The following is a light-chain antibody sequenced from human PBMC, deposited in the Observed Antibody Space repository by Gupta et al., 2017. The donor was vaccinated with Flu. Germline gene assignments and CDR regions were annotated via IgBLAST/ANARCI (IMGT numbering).Light chain of an antibody. CDR3: QVWDSSGDV. CDR2: DDD. Sequence: TWGGNNIGSKSVHWYQQKPGQAPVLVVYDDDDRPSGIPARFSGSNSGNTATLTISRVGAGDEADYYCQVWDSSGDVFGPGTKVTVL. CDR1: NIGSKS. V-gene: IGLV3-21*02. J-gene: IGLJ1*01.